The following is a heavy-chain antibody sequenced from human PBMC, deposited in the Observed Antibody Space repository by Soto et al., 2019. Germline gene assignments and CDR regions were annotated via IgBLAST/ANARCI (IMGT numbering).Heavy chain of an antibody. Sequence: GGSLRLSCAASGFTFSTYGMHWVRQAPGKGLEWVAVVWSDETTKYYVDSVKGRFTISRDNSKNTLYLQMSSLGAEDTALYYCTRALGYYYDAWGQGTLVTVSS. D-gene: IGHD3-22*01. CDR2: VWSDETTK. CDR1: GFTFSTYG. V-gene: IGHV3-33*01. J-gene: IGHJ5*02. CDR3: TRALGYYYDA.